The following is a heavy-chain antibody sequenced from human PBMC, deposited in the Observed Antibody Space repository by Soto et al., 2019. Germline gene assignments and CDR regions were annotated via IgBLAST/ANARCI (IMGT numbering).Heavy chain of an antibody. CDR1: CGSISSGDYY. CDR3: ARSVGSGFSGY. V-gene: IGHV4-30-4*01. D-gene: IGHD1-26*01. Sequence: QVQLQESGPGLVKPSQTLSLTCTVSCGSISSGDYYWSWIRQPPGKGLEWIGYLSYSGSTYYNPSLKSRVTISVATSKNQFSLKLSSVTAADTSVYYCARSVGSGFSGYWCQGTLVTVSS. CDR2: LSYSGST. J-gene: IGHJ4*02.